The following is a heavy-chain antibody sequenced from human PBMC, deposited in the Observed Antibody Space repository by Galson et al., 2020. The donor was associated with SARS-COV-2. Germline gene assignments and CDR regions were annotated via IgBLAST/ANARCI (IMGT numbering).Heavy chain of an antibody. CDR1: GFSLSTSGVG. CDR3: AHRPLTYYYDSSGYFRSARGAFDI. Sequence: SGPTLVKPTQTLTLTCTFSGFSLSTSGVGVGWIRQPPGKALEWLALIYWDDDKRYSPPLKSRLTITKDTSKNQVVLTMTNMDPVDTATYYCAHRPLTYYYDSSGYFRSARGAFDIWGQGTMVTVSS. V-gene: IGHV2-5*02. D-gene: IGHD3-22*01. CDR2: IYWDDDK. J-gene: IGHJ3*02.